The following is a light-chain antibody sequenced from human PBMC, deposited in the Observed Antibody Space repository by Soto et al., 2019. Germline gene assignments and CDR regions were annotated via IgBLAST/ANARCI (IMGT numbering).Light chain of an antibody. J-gene: IGLJ1*01. V-gene: IGLV2-14*03. CDR1: SSDVGGYNY. Sequence: QAVLTQPPSVSGAPGQRVTISCTGTSSDVGGYNYVSWYQHHPGKAPKLMIYDVSNRPSGVSNRFSGSKSGNTASLTISGLQPEDEADYYCCSYTTSNTRQIVFGTGTKLTVL. CDR3: CSYTTSNTRQIV. CDR2: DVS.